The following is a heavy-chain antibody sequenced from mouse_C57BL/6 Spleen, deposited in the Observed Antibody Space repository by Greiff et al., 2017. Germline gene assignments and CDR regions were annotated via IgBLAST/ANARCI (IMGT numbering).Heavy chain of an antibody. Sequence: EVQRVEPGGGLVKPGGSLKLSCAASGFTFSDYGMHWVRQAPEKGLEWVAYISSGSSTIYYADTVKGRFTISRDNAKNTLFLQMTSLRSEDTAVYYCARLSCGKGFAYWGQGTLVTVSA. CDR3: ARLSCGKGFAY. J-gene: IGHJ3*01. CDR1: GFTFSDYG. V-gene: IGHV5-17*01. D-gene: IGHD1-1*02. CDR2: ISSGSSTI.